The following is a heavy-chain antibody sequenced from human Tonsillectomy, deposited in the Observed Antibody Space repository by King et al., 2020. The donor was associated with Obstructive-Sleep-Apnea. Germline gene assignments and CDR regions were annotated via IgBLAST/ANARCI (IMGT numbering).Heavy chain of an antibody. CDR3: AKGETSAWYRHFDL. V-gene: IGHV3-23*04. CDR2: VSGGGTST. D-gene: IGHD2-2*01. CDR1: GFTFSNYA. Sequence: VQLVESGGGLVQPGGSLRLSCAASGFTFSNYAMGWVRQAPEKGLEWVSSVSGGGTSTYYADSVKGRFTISRDNSKNILYLQMNSLRADDTAAYYCAKGETSAWYRHFDLWGSGTLVTVSS. J-gene: IGHJ2*01.